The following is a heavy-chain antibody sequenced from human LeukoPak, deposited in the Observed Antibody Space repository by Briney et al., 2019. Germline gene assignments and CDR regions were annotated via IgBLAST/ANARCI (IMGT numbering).Heavy chain of an antibody. V-gene: IGHV3-15*07. CDR2: IKSKTDGGTT. D-gene: IGHD1-26*01. J-gene: IGHJ4*02. Sequence: PGGSLRLSCAVSGFNFRDHWMDWVRQAPGKGLEWVGRIKSKTDGGTTDYAAPVKGRFTISRDDSKNTLYLQMNSLKTEDTAVYYCTTIELIVGATDIDYWGQGTLVTVSS. CDR3: TTIELIVGATDIDY. CDR1: GFNFRDHW.